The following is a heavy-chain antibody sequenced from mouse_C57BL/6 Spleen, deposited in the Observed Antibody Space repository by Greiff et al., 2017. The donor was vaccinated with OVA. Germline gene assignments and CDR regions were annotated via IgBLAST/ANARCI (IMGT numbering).Heavy chain of an antibody. V-gene: IGHV1-26*01. CDR3: ARRGSYGNYYFDY. CDR1: GYTFTDYY. D-gene: IGHD2-1*01. J-gene: IGHJ2*01. Sequence: EVQLQQSGPELVKPGASVKISCKASGYTFTDYYMNWVKQSHGKSLEWIGDINPNNGGTSYNQKFKGKATLTVDKSSSTAYMELRSLTSEDSAVYYCARRGSYGNYYFDYWSQGTTLTVSS. CDR2: INPNNGGT.